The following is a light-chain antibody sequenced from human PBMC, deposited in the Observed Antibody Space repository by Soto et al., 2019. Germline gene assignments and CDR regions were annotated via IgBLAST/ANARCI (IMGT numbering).Light chain of an antibody. J-gene: IGLJ3*02. CDR3: GTWDSGLSAGV. V-gene: IGLV1-51*02. CDR2: ENN. Sequence: QSVLTQPPSVSAAPGQTVTLSCSGTNSNIGNNYVSWYQQLPGTAPKLLIYENNLRPSGIPDRFSGSKSGTSATLGITGLQTGDEADYYCGTWDSGLSAGVFGGGTKLTVL. CDR1: NSNIGNNY.